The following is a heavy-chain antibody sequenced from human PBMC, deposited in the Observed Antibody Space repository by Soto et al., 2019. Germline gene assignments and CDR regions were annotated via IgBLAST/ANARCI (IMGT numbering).Heavy chain of an antibody. CDR1: GFTFSNYG. D-gene: IGHD1-1*01. CDR2: ISYDGNVA. CDR3: AKEGPITNWYFDY. J-gene: IGHJ4*02. V-gene: IGHV3-30*18. Sequence: QVQLVESEGGVVQPGRSLRLSCTASGFTFSNYGMHWVRQAPGKGLEWVTVISYDGNVAYYADSVKGRFTSSRDNSKITLYLQMNSLRTEDPAVYYCAKEGPITNWYFDYWGQGTLVTVSS.